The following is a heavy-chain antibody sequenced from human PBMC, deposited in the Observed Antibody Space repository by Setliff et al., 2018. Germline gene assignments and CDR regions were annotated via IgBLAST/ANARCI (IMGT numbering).Heavy chain of an antibody. D-gene: IGHD1-26*01. CDR3: AKGGGRYHSAS. CDR2: IYHSGSI. CDR1: GGSISSSNW. Sequence: SETLSLTCTVSGGSISSSNWWTWVRQPPGKGLEWIGEIYHSGSIHYNPTLKSRVTISIDKSKNQFSLKLTSVTAADTAVYYCAKGGGRYHSASWGQGTLVTVSS. V-gene: IGHV4-4*02. J-gene: IGHJ4*02.